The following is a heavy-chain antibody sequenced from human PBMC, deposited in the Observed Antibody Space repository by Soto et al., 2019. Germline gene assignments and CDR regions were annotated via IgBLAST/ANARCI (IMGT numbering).Heavy chain of an antibody. J-gene: IGHJ4*02. V-gene: IGHV1-18*01. CDR1: GYTFTSYG. CDR2: ISAYNGNT. D-gene: IGHD6-6*01. Sequence: QVQLVQSGAEVKKPGASVKVSCKASGYTFTSYGISWVRQAPGQGLEWMGWISAYNGNTNYAQKLQGRVTMTTDTTTSTTYMELRSLISDDTAVYYCARVLLIDSSSSEVDYWGQGTLVTVSS. CDR3: ARVLLIDSSSSEVDY.